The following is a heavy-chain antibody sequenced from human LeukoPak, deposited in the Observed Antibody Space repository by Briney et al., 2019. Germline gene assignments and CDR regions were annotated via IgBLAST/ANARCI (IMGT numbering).Heavy chain of an antibody. CDR3: ARALPSDNSSDFGY. V-gene: IGHV1-8*01. CDR1: GYTLTTFE. CDR2: MYTIGGNT. J-gene: IGHJ4*02. D-gene: IGHD3-22*01. Sequence: ASVNDSCKASGYTLTTFETNWVRPATAKEREWMGWMYTIGGNTDYTQQFQGRVTLTMDTSIHTASISLDSPRAKDTAVYFCARALPSDNSSDFGYWGQGTLVTVS.